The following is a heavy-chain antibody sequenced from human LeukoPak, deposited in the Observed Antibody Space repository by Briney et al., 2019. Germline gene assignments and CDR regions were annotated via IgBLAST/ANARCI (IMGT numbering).Heavy chain of an antibody. Sequence: GGSLRLSCAASGFTFTSYGMHWVRQAPGKGLEWVAVIWYDGSKKFYAASVKGRFTISRDNAKNSLYLQMNSLRAEDTAVYYCARGDVDTAFKFDYWGQGTLVTVSS. CDR3: ARGDVDTAFKFDY. D-gene: IGHD5-18*01. V-gene: IGHV3-33*08. CDR2: IWYDGSKK. J-gene: IGHJ4*02. CDR1: GFTFTSYG.